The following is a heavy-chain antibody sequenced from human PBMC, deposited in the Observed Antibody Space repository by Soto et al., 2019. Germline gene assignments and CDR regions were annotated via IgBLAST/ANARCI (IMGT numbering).Heavy chain of an antibody. Sequence: VGSLRLSCAASGFTFDDYAMHWVRQAPGKGLEWVSLISWDGGSTYYADSVKGRFTISRDNSKNSLYLQMNSLRAEDTALYYCAKGFHYGSGSYYIYGMDVWGQGTTVTVSS. J-gene: IGHJ6*02. V-gene: IGHV3-43D*04. CDR2: ISWDGGST. CDR1: GFTFDDYA. D-gene: IGHD3-10*01. CDR3: AKGFHYGSGSYYIYGMDV.